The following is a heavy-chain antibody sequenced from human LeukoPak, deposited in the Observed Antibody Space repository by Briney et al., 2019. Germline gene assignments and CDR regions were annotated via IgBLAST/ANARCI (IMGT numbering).Heavy chain of an antibody. Sequence: ASVKVSCKASGYTFTYYYIYWVRQAPGQGLEWMGLMNPSGGSTRYAQNFQGRVTMTRDTSTSTVSMELSSLRSEDTAMYYCARGPYSSGWYGLDYWGQGTLVTVSS. CDR1: GYTFTYYY. CDR2: MNPSGGST. CDR3: ARGPYSSGWYGLDY. D-gene: IGHD6-19*01. J-gene: IGHJ4*02. V-gene: IGHV1-46*01.